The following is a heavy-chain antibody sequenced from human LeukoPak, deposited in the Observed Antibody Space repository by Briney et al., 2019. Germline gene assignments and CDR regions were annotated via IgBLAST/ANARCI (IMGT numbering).Heavy chain of an antibody. CDR3: TRDRGAYNLYDY. V-gene: IGHV3-49*03. D-gene: IGHD1-1*01. J-gene: IGHJ4*02. Sequence: GGSLRLSCTASGFTFGDYAMSWIRQAPGKGLEWVVFIRSKAYGETADYAASVKGRFTISRDDSKAIAYLQMNSLKTEDTAVYHCTRDRGAYNLYDYWGQGTLVTVSS. CDR1: GFTFGDYA. CDR2: IRSKAYGETA.